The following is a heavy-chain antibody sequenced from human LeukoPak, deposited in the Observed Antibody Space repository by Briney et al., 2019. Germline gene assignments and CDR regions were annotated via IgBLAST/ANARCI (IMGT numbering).Heavy chain of an antibody. CDR2: IKQDGSEK. D-gene: IGHD6-19*01. CDR3: ARKSRVYSSGSRGYFQH. Sequence: GGSLRLSCAASGFTISSYWMSWVRQAPGKGLEWVANIKQDGSEKYYVDSVKGRFTISRDNAKNSLYLQMNSLRAEDTAVYYCARKSRVYSSGSRGYFQHWGQGTLVTVSS. CDR1: GFTISSYW. J-gene: IGHJ1*01. V-gene: IGHV3-7*01.